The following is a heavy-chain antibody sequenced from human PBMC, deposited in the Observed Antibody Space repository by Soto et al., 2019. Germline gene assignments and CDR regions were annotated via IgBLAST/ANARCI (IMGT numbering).Heavy chain of an antibody. J-gene: IGHJ4*02. D-gene: IGHD3-10*01. V-gene: IGHV1-3*01. CDR2: INGGDGKT. CDR3: ARGLYGSADF. Sequence: ASVTCSCTASGSTFNIHAIHWVRQAPGQRLEWMGWINGGDGKTEYSQTFQGRLTLTRDTSTTTVYMELNTLTSEDTAVYYCARGLYGSADFWGQGTLVTVSS. CDR1: GSTFNIHA.